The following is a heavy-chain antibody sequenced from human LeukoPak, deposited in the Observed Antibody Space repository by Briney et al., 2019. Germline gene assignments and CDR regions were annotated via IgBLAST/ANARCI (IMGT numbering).Heavy chain of an antibody. V-gene: IGHV3-20*04. CDR2: INWNGGIT. CDR1: GFTFDYYG. CDR3: ARVPYYYDSSGYRFDY. J-gene: IGHJ4*02. Sequence: GGSLSLSCAASGFTFDYYGLSWVRQAPGKGLEGVSGINWNGGITGYADSVKGRFTISRDNAKNSLYLQMNSLRAEDTALYYCARVPYYYDSSGYRFDYWGQGTLVTVSS. D-gene: IGHD3-22*01.